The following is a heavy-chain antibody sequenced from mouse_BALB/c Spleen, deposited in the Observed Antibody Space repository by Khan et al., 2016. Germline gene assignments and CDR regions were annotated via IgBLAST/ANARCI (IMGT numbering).Heavy chain of an antibody. CDR1: GFSLTGFS. V-gene: IGHV2-6-7*01. J-gene: IGHJ3*01. CDR2: IWGDGST. Sequence: VQLQESGPGLVAPSQSLSITCTVSGFSLTGFSVNWVRQPPGKALEWLGMIWGDGSTDYNSALKYRLSFNRDDSKSQVVLKMNSLQTDDTARYCCASYYDYDGGFTYWGQVTLVTVSA. D-gene: IGHD2-4*01. CDR3: ASYYDYDGGFTY.